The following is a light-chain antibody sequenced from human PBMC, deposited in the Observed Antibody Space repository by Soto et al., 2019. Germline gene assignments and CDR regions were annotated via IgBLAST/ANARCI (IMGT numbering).Light chain of an antibody. J-gene: IGLJ1*01. CDR3: SSYTSSSTRV. V-gene: IGLV2-14*03. CDR2: EVS. CDR1: SSDVGAYDY. Sequence: QSALTQPASVSGSPGQSITISCTGTSSDVGAYDYVSWYQQHPDKAPKLMIYEVSNRPSGVSNRFSGSKSVNTATLSISCLQADDEADYYCSSYTSSSTRVFGTGTKLTVL.